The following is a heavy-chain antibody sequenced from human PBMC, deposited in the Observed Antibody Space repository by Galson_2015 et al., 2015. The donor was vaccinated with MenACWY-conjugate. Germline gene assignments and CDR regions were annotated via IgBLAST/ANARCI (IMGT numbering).Heavy chain of an antibody. CDR3: ARMGFDFWSGYPDY. J-gene: IGHJ4*02. D-gene: IGHD3-3*01. V-gene: IGHV4-59*01. Sequence: LTCTVSGGSISSYYWSWIRQPPGTGLEWIGYIYYSGSTNYNPSLKSRVTISVDTSKNQFSLKLSSVTAADTAVYYCARMGFDFWSGYPDYWGQGTLVTVSS. CDR2: IYYSGST. CDR1: GGSISSYY.